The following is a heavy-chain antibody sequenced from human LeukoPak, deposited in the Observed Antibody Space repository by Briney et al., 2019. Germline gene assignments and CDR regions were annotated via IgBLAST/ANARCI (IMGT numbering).Heavy chain of an antibody. D-gene: IGHD3-22*01. CDR1: GFTFSSYA. CDR2: ISYDGSNK. V-gene: IGHV3-30*04. Sequence: GGSLRLYCAASGFTFSSYAMHWVRQAPGKGLEWVAVISYDGSNKYYADSVKGRFTISRDNSKNTLYLQMNRLRAEDTAVYYCARGPYDSSGYRSSWFDPWGQGTLVTVSS. CDR3: ARGPYDSSGYRSSWFDP. J-gene: IGHJ5*02.